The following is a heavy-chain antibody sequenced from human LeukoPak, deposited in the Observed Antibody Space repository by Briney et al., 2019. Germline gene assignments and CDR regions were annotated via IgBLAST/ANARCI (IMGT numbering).Heavy chain of an antibody. Sequence: PSETLSLTCTVSGGSISSYYWSWIRQPPGKGLEWIGYIYYSGSTNYNPSLKSRVTISVDTSKNQFSLKLSSVTAADTAVYYCARHYNTETDYYGMGVWGQGTTVTVSS. D-gene: IGHD3-10*01. CDR1: GGSISSYY. CDR3: ARHYNTETDYYGMGV. J-gene: IGHJ6*02. CDR2: IYYSGST. V-gene: IGHV4-59*08.